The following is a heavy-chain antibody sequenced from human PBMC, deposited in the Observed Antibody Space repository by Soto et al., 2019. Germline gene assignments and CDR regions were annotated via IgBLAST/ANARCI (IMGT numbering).Heavy chain of an antibody. CDR3: TTDDPINKN. CDR2: IKSKTDGGTT. CDR1: GFTFSNAW. V-gene: IGHV3-15*01. Sequence: GGSLRLSCAASGFTFSNAWMSWVRQAPGKGLEWVGRIKSKTDGGTTDYAAPVKGRFTISRDDSRNTLYLQMNSLETEDSAVYCCTTDDPINKNWGQGTLVTVSS. J-gene: IGHJ4*02.